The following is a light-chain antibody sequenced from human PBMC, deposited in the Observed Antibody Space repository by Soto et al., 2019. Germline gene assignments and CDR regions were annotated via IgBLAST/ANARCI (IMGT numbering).Light chain of an antibody. CDR2: DAF. Sequence: EKVMTQSPATLSVSPGERATLSCRASENIKNRLAWYQQKPGQGPRLLIYDAFTRATDIPARFSGSASGTEFTLTISSLQSEDSAFYYSQQYDDWPLTLGGGTKVEIK. CDR1: ENIKNR. J-gene: IGKJ4*01. V-gene: IGKV3-15*01. CDR3: QQYDDWPLT.